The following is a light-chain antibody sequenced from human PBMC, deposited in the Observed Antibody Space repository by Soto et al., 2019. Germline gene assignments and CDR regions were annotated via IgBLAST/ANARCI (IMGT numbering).Light chain of an antibody. CDR2: AAS. V-gene: IGKV1-9*01. J-gene: IGKJ5*01. CDR1: QGISSY. CDR3: QQYNNWPPIT. Sequence: IQFTQSACSRSSSLGDRVTITCRASQGISSYLGWYQQKPGKAPNLLIYAASTLQSGVPSRFSGGGSGTDFTLTISSLQSEDFAVYYCQQYNNWPPITFGQGTRLEIK.